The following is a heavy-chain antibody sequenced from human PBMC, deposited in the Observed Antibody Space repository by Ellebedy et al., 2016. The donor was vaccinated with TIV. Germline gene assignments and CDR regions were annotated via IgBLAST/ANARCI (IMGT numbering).Heavy chain of an antibody. D-gene: IGHD4-17*01. Sequence: GGSLRLSCAASGFTFSSYWMHWVRQAPGKGLVWVSRINSDGSSTSYADSVKGRFTISRDNSKNTLYLQMNSLRAEDTAVYYCAKDRAYGDYRHYFDYWGQGTLVTVSS. CDR2: INSDGSST. J-gene: IGHJ4*02. V-gene: IGHV3-74*01. CDR1: GFTFSSYW. CDR3: AKDRAYGDYRHYFDY.